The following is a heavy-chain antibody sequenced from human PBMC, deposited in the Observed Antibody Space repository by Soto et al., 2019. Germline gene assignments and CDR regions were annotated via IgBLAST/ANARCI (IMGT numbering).Heavy chain of an antibody. Sequence: EVQLSESGGGLVQPGGSLRLSCAASGFTFDSYAMSWVRQAPGKGLEWVSALSGSGATTHYADSVKGRFTISRDNSKNTVYLQMNSLSAEATAVYYCAKDAKGASAPYFFDDWGQGTLVSVSS. CDR2: LSGSGATT. D-gene: IGHD6-13*01. V-gene: IGHV3-23*01. J-gene: IGHJ4*02. CDR1: GFTFDSYA. CDR3: AKDAKGASAPYFFDD.